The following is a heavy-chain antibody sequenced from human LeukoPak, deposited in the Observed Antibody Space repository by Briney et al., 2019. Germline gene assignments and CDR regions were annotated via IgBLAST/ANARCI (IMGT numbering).Heavy chain of an antibody. CDR3: AHISSSWPDY. J-gene: IGHJ4*02. CDR1: GFTLSSYA. V-gene: IGHV3-23*01. D-gene: IGHD6-13*01. CDR2: ISGSGGST. Sequence: GGSLRLSCAASGFTLSSYAMSGVRQAPGRGLEWVSDISGSGGSTYYADSVKGRFTISRDNSKNTLYLQMTRLRAEDTAVYYCAHISSSWPDYWGQGSLVTVSS.